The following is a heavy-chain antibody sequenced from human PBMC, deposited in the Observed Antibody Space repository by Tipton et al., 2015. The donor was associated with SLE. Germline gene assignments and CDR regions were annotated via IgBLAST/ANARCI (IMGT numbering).Heavy chain of an antibody. J-gene: IGHJ4*02. Sequence: RIDPSDSYTNYSPSFQGHVTISADKSISTAYLQWSSLKASDTAMYYCARLEQQQPDDYWGQGTLVTVSS. V-gene: IGHV5-10-1*01. CDR2: IDPSDSYT. D-gene: IGHD1/OR15-1a*01. CDR3: ARLEQQQPDDY.